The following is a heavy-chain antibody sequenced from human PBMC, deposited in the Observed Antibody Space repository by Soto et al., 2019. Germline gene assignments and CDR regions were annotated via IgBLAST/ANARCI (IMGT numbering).Heavy chain of an antibody. CDR2: INHSGST. Sequence: PSETLSLTCAVYGGSFSGYYWSWIRQPPGKGLEWMGAINHSGSTNYNPSLKSRVTISVDTSKNQFSLKLSSVTAADTAVYYCARGRREIVVVPAARISHYYYGMDVWGQGTTVTVSS. V-gene: IGHV4-34*01. CDR1: GGSFSGYY. D-gene: IGHD2-2*01. CDR3: ARGRREIVVVPAARISHYYYGMDV. J-gene: IGHJ6*02.